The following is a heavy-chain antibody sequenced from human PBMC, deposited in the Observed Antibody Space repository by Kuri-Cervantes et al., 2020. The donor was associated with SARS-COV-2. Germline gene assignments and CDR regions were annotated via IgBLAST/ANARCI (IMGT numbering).Heavy chain of an antibody. Sequence: SETLSLTCTVSGGSISSSSYYWGWIRQPPGKGLEWIGSIYYSGSTNYNPSLKSRVTISVDTSKNQFSLKLSSVTAADTAVYYCARAKGSGSYLVDYWGQGTLVTVSS. CDR1: GGSISSSSYY. V-gene: IGHV4-39*07. CDR2: IYYSGST. CDR3: ARAKGSGSYLVDY. D-gene: IGHD3-10*01. J-gene: IGHJ4*02.